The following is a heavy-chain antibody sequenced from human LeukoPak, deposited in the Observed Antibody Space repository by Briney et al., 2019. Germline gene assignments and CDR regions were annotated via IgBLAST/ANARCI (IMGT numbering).Heavy chain of an antibody. J-gene: IGHJ4*02. V-gene: IGHV3-7*05. CDR3: ARVPGYSFGFFDY. CDR2: IKPDGSEE. Sequence: PGGSLRLSCAASGFTISNYWXSWVXQAPGXXLEWVANIKPDGSEENYVDSVKGRFTISRDNARNSLSLQMSGLRDEDTAVYYCARVPGYSFGFFDYWGQGTLATVSS. CDR1: GFTISNYW. D-gene: IGHD5-18*01.